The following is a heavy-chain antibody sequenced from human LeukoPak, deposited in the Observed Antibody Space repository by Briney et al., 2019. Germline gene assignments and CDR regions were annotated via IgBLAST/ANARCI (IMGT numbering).Heavy chain of an antibody. CDR1: GFTFSSYS. CDR2: ISSSSSYI. CDR3: AKERPSITIFGEVIIASAPLDY. V-gene: IGHV3-21*01. J-gene: IGHJ4*02. Sequence: GGSLRLSCAASGFTFSSYSMNWVRQAPGKGLEWVSSISSSSSYIYYADSVKGRFTISRDNSKNTLYLQMNSLRAEDTAVYYCAKERPSITIFGEVIIASAPLDYWGQGTLVTVSS. D-gene: IGHD3-3*01.